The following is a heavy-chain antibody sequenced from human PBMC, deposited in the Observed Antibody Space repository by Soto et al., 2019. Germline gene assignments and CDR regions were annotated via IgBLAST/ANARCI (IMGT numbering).Heavy chain of an antibody. D-gene: IGHD3-3*01. CDR3: ARDSSPYYDFWSGFYTYFDY. CDR1: GFTFSSYA. J-gene: IGHJ4*02. Sequence: GGSLRLSCAASGFTFSSYAMSWVRQAPGKGLEWVSAISGSGGSTYYADSVKGRFTISRDNSKNTLYLQMNSLRADDTAVYYCARDSSPYYDFWSGFYTYFDYWGQGALVTVSS. CDR2: ISGSGGST. V-gene: IGHV3-23*01.